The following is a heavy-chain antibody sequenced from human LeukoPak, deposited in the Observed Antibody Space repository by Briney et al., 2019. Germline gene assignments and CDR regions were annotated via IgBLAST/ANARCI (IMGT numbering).Heavy chain of an antibody. Sequence: PSETLSLTCAVYGGSFSGYYWSWIRQPPGKGLEWIGEINHSGSTNYNPSLKSRVTISIDTSKNQFSLNLNSVTAADTAVYYCARGIRGAADYWGQGTLVTVSS. CDR2: INHSGST. CDR1: GGSFSGYY. V-gene: IGHV4-34*01. CDR3: ARGIRGAADY. D-gene: IGHD3-16*01. J-gene: IGHJ4*02.